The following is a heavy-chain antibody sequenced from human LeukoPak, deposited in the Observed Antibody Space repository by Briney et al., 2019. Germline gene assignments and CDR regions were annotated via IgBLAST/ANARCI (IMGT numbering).Heavy chain of an antibody. D-gene: IGHD4-11*01. J-gene: IGHJ4*02. Sequence: ASVKVSCKASGYTFTGYYMHWVRQAPGQGLEWMGWINPNSGGTNYAQKFQGRVTMTRDTSISTAYMELSRLRSDDTAVYYCALYSNYKDYFDYWGQGTLVTVSS. V-gene: IGHV1-2*02. CDR3: ALYSNYKDYFDY. CDR1: GYTFTGYY. CDR2: INPNSGGT.